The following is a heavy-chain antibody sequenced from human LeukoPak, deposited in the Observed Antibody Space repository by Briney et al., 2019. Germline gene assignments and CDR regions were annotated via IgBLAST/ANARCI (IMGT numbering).Heavy chain of an antibody. D-gene: IGHD2-15*01. CDR1: GGTFSSYA. Sequence: GSSVKVSCKASGGTFSSYAISWVRQAPGQGLEWMGRIIPILGIANYAQKFQGRVTITADKSTSTAYMELSSLRSEDTAVYYCARGVPLSCYSRYCYYYGMDVWGQGTTVTVSS. CDR3: ARGVPLSCYSRYCYYYGMDV. CDR2: IIPILGIA. V-gene: IGHV1-69*04. J-gene: IGHJ6*02.